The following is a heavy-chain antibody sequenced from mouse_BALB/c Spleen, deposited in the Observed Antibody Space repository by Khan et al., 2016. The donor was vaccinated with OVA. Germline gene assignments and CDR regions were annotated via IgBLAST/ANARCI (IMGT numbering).Heavy chain of an antibody. CDR1: GFSLTSYG. CDR2: IWSGGTT. V-gene: IGHV2-2*02. J-gene: IGHJ3*01. D-gene: IGHD2-4*01. Sequence: QVQLKQSGPGLVQPSQSLSITCTVPGFSLTSYGVHWVRQSPGKGLEWLGVIWSGGTTDYNAPFISRLSISKDNSKSQVFFKMNSLQANDTANYYGARNYDYDEGLAYWGQGTLVTVSA. CDR3: ARNYDYDEGLAY.